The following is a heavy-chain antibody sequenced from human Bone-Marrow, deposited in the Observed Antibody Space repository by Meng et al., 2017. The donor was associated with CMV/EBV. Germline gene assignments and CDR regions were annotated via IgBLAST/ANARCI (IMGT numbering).Heavy chain of an antibody. CDR2: ISSSSSYI. V-gene: IGHV3-21*01. CDR1: GFTFSSYS. D-gene: IGHD2-2*02. CDR3: ARDGSQLLYDGLQHWFDP. J-gene: IGHJ5*02. Sequence: GESLKISCAASGFTFSSYSMNWVRQAPGKGLEWVSSISSSSSYIYYADSVKGRFTISRDNAKNSLYLQMNSLRAEDTAVYYCARDGSQLLYDGLQHWFDPWGQGTLVTFSS.